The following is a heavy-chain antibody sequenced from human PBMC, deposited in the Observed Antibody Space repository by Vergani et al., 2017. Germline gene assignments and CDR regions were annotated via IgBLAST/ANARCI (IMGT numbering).Heavy chain of an antibody. D-gene: IGHD3-22*01. V-gene: IGHV3-64D*06. J-gene: IGHJ5*02. Sequence: EVQLVESGGGLVQPGGSLRLSCSASGFTFSSYAMHWVRQAPGKGLEYVSAISSNGGSTYYADSVKGRFTISRDNSKNTLYLQMSSLRAEDTAVYYCVKDPGWGYDSSGYSPWGQGTLVTVSS. CDR1: GFTFSSYA. CDR3: VKDPGWGYDSSGYSP. CDR2: ISSNGGST.